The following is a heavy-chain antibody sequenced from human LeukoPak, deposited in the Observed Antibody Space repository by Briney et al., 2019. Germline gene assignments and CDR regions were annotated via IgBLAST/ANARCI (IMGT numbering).Heavy chain of an antibody. CDR2: ISYDGSNK. Sequence: GGSLRLSCAASGFTFCSYGMHWVRQAPGKGLEWVAVISYDGSNKYYADSVKGRFTISRDNSKNTLYLQMNSLRAEDTAVYYCAKDLGGVTHFWGQGTTVTVSS. J-gene: IGHJ6*02. D-gene: IGHD2-21*02. CDR1: GFTFCSYG. V-gene: IGHV3-30*18. CDR3: AKDLGGVTHF.